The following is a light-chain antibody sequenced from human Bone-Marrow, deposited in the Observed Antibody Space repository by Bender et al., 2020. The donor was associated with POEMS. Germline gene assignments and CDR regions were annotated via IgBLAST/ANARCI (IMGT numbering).Light chain of an antibody. J-gene: IGLJ3*02. CDR3: SSYTSSDTWV. CDR2: EVN. V-gene: IGLV2-18*02. Sequence: QSALTQPPSVSGSPGQSVAISCTGTSSDVGTYDRVSWYQQSPGTAPKLMVYEVNKRPSGVPDRFSGSKSGNTASLTISGLRAEDEADYYCSSYTSSDTWVFGGGTKLTVL. CDR1: SSDVGTYDR.